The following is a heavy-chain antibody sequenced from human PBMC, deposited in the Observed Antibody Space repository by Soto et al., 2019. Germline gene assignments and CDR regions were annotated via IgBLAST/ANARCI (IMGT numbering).Heavy chain of an antibody. CDR3: TKSHHWWSLRRDY. CDR2: ITGSGDRT. Sequence: EVQLLESGGGLVQPGGSLRLSCTASGFTFSYCAMTWVRQTPGKGLEGVSTITGSGDRTSYSDSVEGRFTISRDNSNNSLYLQMTSLRVEDRALYYCTKSHHWWSLRRDYCCLGPRVTVSS. CDR1: GFTFSYCA. J-gene: IGHJ4*02. V-gene: IGHV3-23*01. D-gene: IGHD3-16*01.